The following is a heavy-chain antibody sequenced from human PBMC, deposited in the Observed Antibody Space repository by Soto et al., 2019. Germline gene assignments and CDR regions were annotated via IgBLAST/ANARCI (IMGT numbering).Heavy chain of an antibody. Sequence: GGSLRLSCAASGFTFSSYDMHWVRQATGKGLEWVSAIGTAGDTYYPGSVKGRFTISRENAKNSLYLQMNSLRAGDTAVYYCARARWEYSSSSPPNYYYYGMDVWGQGTTVAVSS. V-gene: IGHV3-13*01. J-gene: IGHJ6*02. CDR1: GFTFSSYD. CDR3: ARARWEYSSSSPPNYYYYGMDV. D-gene: IGHD6-6*01. CDR2: IGTAGDT.